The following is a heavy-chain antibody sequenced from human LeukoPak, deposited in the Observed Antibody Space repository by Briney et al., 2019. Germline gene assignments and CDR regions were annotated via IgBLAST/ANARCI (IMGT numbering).Heavy chain of an antibody. CDR3: AKGHSSSWSDWFDP. V-gene: IGHV3-9*01. Sequence: SLRLSCAASGFTFDDYAMHWVRQAPGKGLEWVSGISWNSGSIGYADSVKGRFTISRDNAKNSLYLQMNGLRAEDTALYYCAKGHSSSWSDWFDPWGQGTLVTVSS. CDR1: GFTFDDYA. D-gene: IGHD6-13*01. CDR2: ISWNSGSI. J-gene: IGHJ5*02.